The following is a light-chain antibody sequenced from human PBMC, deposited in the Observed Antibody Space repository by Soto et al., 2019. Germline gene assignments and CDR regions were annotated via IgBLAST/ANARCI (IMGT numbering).Light chain of an antibody. J-gene: IGLJ2*01. Sequence: QSALTQPAAVSGSPGQSITISCTGTSSDIGGHNFVSWYQHHPGKAPKLLIYEVSYRASGVSNRFTGSKSANTASLTISGLQAEDEADYSCSSYTTSSYVVFGRGTKLTVL. CDR1: SSDIGGHNF. CDR2: EVS. V-gene: IGLV2-14*01. CDR3: SSYTTSSYVV.